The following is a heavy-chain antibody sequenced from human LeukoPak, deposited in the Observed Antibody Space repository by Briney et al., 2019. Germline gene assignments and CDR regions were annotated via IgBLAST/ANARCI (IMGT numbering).Heavy chain of an antibody. J-gene: IGHJ4*02. CDR1: RFTFDDYA. CDR3: AKGVGGVIVNPFDY. V-gene: IGHV3-9*01. CDR2: ISWNSGSI. Sequence: GRSLRLSCAASRFTFDDYAMHWVRQAPGKGLEWVSGISWNSGSIGYADSVKGRFTISRDNAKNSLYLQMNSLRAEDTALYYCAKGVGGVIVNPFDYWGQGTLVTVSS. D-gene: IGHD3-16*02.